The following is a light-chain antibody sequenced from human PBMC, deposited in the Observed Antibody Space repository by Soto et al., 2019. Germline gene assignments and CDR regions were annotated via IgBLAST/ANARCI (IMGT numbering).Light chain of an antibody. V-gene: IGKV1-5*03. CDR3: QQYNSYSPYT. J-gene: IGKJ2*01. CDR1: QSISSW. CDR2: KAS. Sequence: DIQMTQSPSTLSSSVGERVTITCRASQSISSWLAWYQQKPGKAPKLLIYKASTLLSGVPSRFSGSGSGTEFTITISSLQPDDFATYYCQQYNSYSPYTFGQGTKLEIK.